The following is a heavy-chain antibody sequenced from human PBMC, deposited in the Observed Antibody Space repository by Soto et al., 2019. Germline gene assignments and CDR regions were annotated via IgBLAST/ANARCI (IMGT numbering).Heavy chain of an antibody. V-gene: IGHV3-30*18. CDR1: GFTFSTYG. Sequence: QVQLVESGGGEVQPGRSLTISCAASGFTFSTYGMHWVRQTPGKGLVWVAVISYDGTNKFYSDSVKGRFTISRDNFKNTLTLQMNSLRADDTAVYSCAKDLQSYGDYDYYCYGMVVWGLGTRVTVS. CDR3: AKDLQSYGDYDYYCYGMVV. J-gene: IGHJ6*02. CDR2: ISYDGTNK. D-gene: IGHD4-17*01.